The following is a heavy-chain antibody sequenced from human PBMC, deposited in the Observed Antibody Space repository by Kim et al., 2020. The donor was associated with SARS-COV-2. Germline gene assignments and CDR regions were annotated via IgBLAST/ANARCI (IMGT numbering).Heavy chain of an antibody. CDR1: GFTVSSNY. CDR3: ARARGQLVGGD. CDR2: IYSGGST. D-gene: IGHD6-13*01. V-gene: IGHV3-53*01. Sequence: GGSLRLSCAASGFTVSSNYMSWVRQAPGKGLEWVSVIYSGGSTYYADSVKGRFTISRDNSKNTLYLQMNSLRAEDTAVYYCARARGQLVGGDWGQGTLVTVSS. J-gene: IGHJ4*02.